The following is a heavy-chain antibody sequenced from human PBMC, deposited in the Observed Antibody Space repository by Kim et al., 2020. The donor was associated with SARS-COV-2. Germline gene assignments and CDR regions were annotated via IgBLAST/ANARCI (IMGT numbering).Heavy chain of an antibody. CDR3: ARDGPPGGSSSAYYYYGMDV. CDR2: INAGNGNT. V-gene: IGHV1-3*01. CDR1: GYTFTSYA. Sequence: ASVKVSCKASGYTFTSYAMHWVRQAPGQRLEWMGWINAGNGNTKYSQKFQGRVTITRDTSASTAYMELSSLRSEDTAVYYCARDGPPGGSSSAYYYYGMDVWGQGTTVTVSS. D-gene: IGHD6-6*01. J-gene: IGHJ6*02.